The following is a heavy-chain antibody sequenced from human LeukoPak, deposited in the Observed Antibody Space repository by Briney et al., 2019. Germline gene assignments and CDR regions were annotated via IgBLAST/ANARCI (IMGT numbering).Heavy chain of an antibody. CDR1: GGSISSGGYY. J-gene: IGHJ2*01. CDR3: ARNPNWGNWYFDL. V-gene: IGHV4-31*03. D-gene: IGHD7-27*01. CDR2: IYYSGST. Sequence: TLSLTCPVSGGSISSGGYYWSWIRQHPGQGLAWIGYIYYSGSTYYNPSLKSRVTISVDTSKNQFSLKLSSVTAADTAVYYCARNPNWGNWYFDLWGRGTLVTVSS.